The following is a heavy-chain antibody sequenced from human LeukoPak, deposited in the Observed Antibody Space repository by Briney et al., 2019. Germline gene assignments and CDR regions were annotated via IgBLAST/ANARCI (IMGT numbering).Heavy chain of an antibody. V-gene: IGHV3-33*06. Sequence: QPGRSLRLSCAASGFTFSSYGMHLVRQAPGKGLEWVAVIWYDGSNEYHADSVKGRFTISRDNSKNTLYLQMNSLRAEDTAVYYSAKDLGIAAAQDFWGQGTLVTVSS. D-gene: IGHD6-13*01. CDR2: IWYDGSNE. J-gene: IGHJ4*02. CDR3: AKDLGIAAAQDF. CDR1: GFTFSSYG.